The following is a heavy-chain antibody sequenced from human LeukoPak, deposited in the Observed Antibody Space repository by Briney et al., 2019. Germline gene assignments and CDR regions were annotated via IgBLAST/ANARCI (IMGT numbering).Heavy chain of an antibody. Sequence: GRSLRLSCAASGFTFDDYAMHWVRQAPGKGLEWVSGISWNSGSIGYADSVKGRFTISRDNAKNSLYLQMNSLRAEDTALYYCAKASPGYYYGMDVWGQGTTVTVSS. CDR1: GFTFDDYA. V-gene: IGHV3-9*01. CDR3: AKASPGYYYGMDV. CDR2: ISWNSGSI. J-gene: IGHJ6*02.